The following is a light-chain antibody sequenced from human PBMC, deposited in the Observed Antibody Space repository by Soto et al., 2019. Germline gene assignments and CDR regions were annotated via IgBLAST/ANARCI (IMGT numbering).Light chain of an antibody. J-gene: IGKJ1*01. CDR3: QQYGSSPRT. CDR2: GAS. V-gene: IGKV3-20*01. Sequence: EIVLTQSPDTLSFSAGGGVTLXCRASRTVSSNYLAWCQQRPGQAPRLLTYGASTRATGIPDRFSGSGSGTDFTLTISRLESEDFAVYYCQQYGSSPRTFGQGTKVDI. CDR1: RTVSSNY.